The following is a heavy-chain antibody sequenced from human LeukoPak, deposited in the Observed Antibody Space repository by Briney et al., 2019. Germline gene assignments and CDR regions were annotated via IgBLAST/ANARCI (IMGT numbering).Heavy chain of an antibody. CDR3: ARVSGYDWDDYYYYMDV. Sequence: PSETLSLTCTVSGYSISSGYYWGWIRQPPGKGLEWIGCIYHSGSTYYNPSLKSRVTIPVDTSKNQFSLKLSSVTAADTAVYYCARVSGYDWDDYYYYMDVWGKGTTVTVSS. J-gene: IGHJ6*03. D-gene: IGHD5-12*01. V-gene: IGHV4-38-2*02. CDR2: IYHSGST. CDR1: GYSISSGYY.